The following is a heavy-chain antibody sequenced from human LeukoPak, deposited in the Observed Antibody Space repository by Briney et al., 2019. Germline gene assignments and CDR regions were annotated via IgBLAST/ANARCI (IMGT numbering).Heavy chain of an antibody. CDR2: IYSTGGT. V-gene: IGHV4-59*01. CDR1: GGSLSSYF. J-gene: IGHJ4*02. D-gene: IGHD2-2*01. CDR3: ARDGGGTSRPFDY. Sequence: SETLSLTCTVSGGSLSSYFCSWIRQPPGKGLEWIGNIYSTGGTSYNPSLKSRVTISVDTSKKQFSLRVSSVTAADTAVYYCARDGGGTSRPFDYWGQGTPVTVSS.